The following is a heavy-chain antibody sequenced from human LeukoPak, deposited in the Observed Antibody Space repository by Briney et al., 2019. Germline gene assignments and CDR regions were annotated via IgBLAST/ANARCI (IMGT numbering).Heavy chain of an antibody. CDR2: IYYSGST. CDR3: ARAARYAPAAALYMDV. D-gene: IGHD6-25*01. V-gene: IGHV4-59*08. CDR1: GGSISSYY. Sequence: SETLSLTCTVSGGSISSYYWSWIRQPPGKGLGWIGYIYYSGSTNYNPSLKSRVTISVDTSKNQFSLKLSSVTAADTAVYYCARAARYAPAAALYMDVWGKGTTVTVSS. J-gene: IGHJ6*03.